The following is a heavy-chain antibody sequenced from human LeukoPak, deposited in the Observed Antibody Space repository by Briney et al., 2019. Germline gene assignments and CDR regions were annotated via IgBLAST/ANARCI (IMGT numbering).Heavy chain of an antibody. CDR2: IYTSGST. CDR1: GNSISSGDNY. D-gene: IGHD4-17*01. V-gene: IGHV4-61*02. Sequence: SETLSLTCTVSGNSISSGDNYWSWIRQPAGKGLEWIGRIYTSGSTNYNPSLKSRVTISGDTSKNQFSLKLSSVTAADTAVYYCARVPTVTFFDYWGQGTLVTVSS. J-gene: IGHJ4*02. CDR3: ARVPTVTFFDY.